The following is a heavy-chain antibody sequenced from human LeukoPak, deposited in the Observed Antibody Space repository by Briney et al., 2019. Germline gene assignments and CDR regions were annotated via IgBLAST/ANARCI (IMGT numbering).Heavy chain of an antibody. CDR2: IHHSGST. J-gene: IGHJ5*02. CDR1: GGSISSSNYF. Sequence: SEALSLTCSVFGGSISSSNYFWGWIRQPPGKGLEWIGSIHHSGSTHFNPSLKSRVTMSVDTSKNQFSLKLSSVTAADTAVYFCARDLTFHHDIPGYLYWFDPWGQGTLVTVSS. D-gene: IGHD3-22*01. V-gene: IGHV4-39*07. CDR3: ARDLTFHHDIPGYLYWFDP.